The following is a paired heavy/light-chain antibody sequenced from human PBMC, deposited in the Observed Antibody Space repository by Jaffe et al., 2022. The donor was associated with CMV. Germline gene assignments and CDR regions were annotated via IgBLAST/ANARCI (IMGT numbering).Light chain of an antibody. Sequence: QSALTQPASVSGSPGQSITISCTGTSSDVGGYNYVSWYQQHPGKAPKLMIYDVDHRSSGLSHRFSGSKSANTASLTISGLQAEDEADYYCSSYTSTSTLVFGTGTKVTVL. CDR2: DVD. CDR1: SSDVGGYNY. V-gene: IGLV2-14*03. CDR3: SSYTSTSTLV. J-gene: IGLJ1*01.
Heavy chain of an antibody. CDR3: ARAGYCSSTSCYGGLDWFDP. CDR2: IDPSDSYT. V-gene: IGHV5-10-1*03. CDR1: GYSFTNFW. D-gene: IGHD2-2*01. J-gene: IGHJ5*02. Sequence: EVQLVQSGAEVKKPGESLRISCKGSGYSFTNFWISWVRQMPGKGLEWMGRIDPSDSYTTYSPSFQGHVTISADKSISTAYLQWSSLKASDTAMYYCARAGYCSSTSCYGGLDWFDPWGQGTLVTVSS.